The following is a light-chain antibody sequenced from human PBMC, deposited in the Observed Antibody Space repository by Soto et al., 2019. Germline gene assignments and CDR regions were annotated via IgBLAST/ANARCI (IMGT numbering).Light chain of an antibody. J-gene: IGKJ3*01. CDR3: QHYNTYSWFT. Sequence: DIQMTQSPSTLSAPVGDTVTITCRASQTISNWLAWYQQKPGKAPKLLIYQASTLESGVPSRFSGSGSETEFTLTISSVQPDDFATYYCQHYNTYSWFTFGPGTKVDIK. CDR2: QAS. CDR1: QTISNW. V-gene: IGKV1-5*03.